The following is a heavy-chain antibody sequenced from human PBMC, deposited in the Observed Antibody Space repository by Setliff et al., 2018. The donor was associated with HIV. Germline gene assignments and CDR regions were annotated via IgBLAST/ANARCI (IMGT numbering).Heavy chain of an antibody. J-gene: IGHJ5*02. Sequence: GGSLRLSCAASGFTFSSYGMHWVRQAPGKGLEWVALIWYDSDTDIYYADSVRGRFTISRDNAKNSLYLQMNSLRAEDTAVYYCARFANYYHTSGYGWFDPWGQGTLVTVSS. CDR3: ARFANYYHTSGYGWFDP. D-gene: IGHD3-22*01. V-gene: IGHV3-33*01. CDR2: IWYDSDTDI. CDR1: GFTFSSYG.